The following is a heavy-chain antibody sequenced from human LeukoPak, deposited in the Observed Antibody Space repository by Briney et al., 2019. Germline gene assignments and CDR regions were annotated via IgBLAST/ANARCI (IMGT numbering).Heavy chain of an antibody. CDR1: GFTFSSYW. J-gene: IGHJ4*02. V-gene: IGHV3-7*01. CDR3: ARGGIAAAAPFDY. CDR2: IKQDGSEK. D-gene: IGHD6-13*01. Sequence: GGSLRLSCVASGFTFSSYWMSWVRQAPGKGLEWVANIKQDGSEKYYVDSVKGRFTISRDNAKNSLYLQMNGLRAEDTAVYYCARGGIAAAAPFDYWGQGTLVTVSS.